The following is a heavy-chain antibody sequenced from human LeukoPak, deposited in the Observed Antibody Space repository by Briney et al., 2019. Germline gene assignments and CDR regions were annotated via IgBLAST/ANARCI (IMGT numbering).Heavy chain of an antibody. D-gene: IGHD6-19*01. CDR1: GGSISSSSYY. Sequence: SETLSLTCTVSGGSISSSSYYWGWIRQPPGKGLEWIGSIYYSGSTYYNPSLKSRVTISVDTSKNQFSLKLSSVTAADTAVYYCARVSVAGTRALNWFDPWGQGTLVTVSS. CDR3: ARVSVAGTRALNWFDP. J-gene: IGHJ5*02. V-gene: IGHV4-39*07. CDR2: IYYSGST.